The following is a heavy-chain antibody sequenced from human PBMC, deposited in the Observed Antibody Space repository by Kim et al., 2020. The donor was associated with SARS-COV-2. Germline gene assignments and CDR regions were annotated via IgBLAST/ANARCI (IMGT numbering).Heavy chain of an antibody. V-gene: IGHV4-39*01. CDR1: GGSISSSSYY. J-gene: IGHJ5*02. CDR3: ARQPYSSSWFDP. D-gene: IGHD6-13*01. CDR2: IYYSGST. Sequence: SETLSLTCTVSGGSISSSSYYWGWIRQPPGKGLEWIGSIYYSGSTYYNPSLKSRVTISVDTSKNQFSLKLSSVTAADTAVYYCARQPYSSSWFDPWGQGTLVTVSS.